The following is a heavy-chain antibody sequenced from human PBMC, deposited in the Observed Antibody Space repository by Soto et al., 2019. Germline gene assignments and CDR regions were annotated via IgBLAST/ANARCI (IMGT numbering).Heavy chain of an antibody. CDR1: GFTFSSYS. CDR3: ARDEGGSGSYYNRVLYYYYGMDV. V-gene: IGHV3-21*01. Sequence: EVQLVESGGGLVKPGGSLRLSCAASGFTFSSYSMNWVRQAPGKGLEWVSSISSSSYIYYADSVKGRFTISRDNAKNSLYLQMNSLRAEDTAVYYCARDEGGSGSYYNRVLYYYYGMDVWGQGTTVTVSS. J-gene: IGHJ6*02. CDR2: ISSSSYI. D-gene: IGHD3-10*01.